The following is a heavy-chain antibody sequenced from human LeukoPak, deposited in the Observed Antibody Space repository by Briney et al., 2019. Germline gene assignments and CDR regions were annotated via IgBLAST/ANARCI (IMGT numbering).Heavy chain of an antibody. J-gene: IGHJ6*03. CDR2: FDPEDGET. D-gene: IGHD4-17*01. CDR3: ARGIGGDYGEYYMDV. V-gene: IGHV1-24*01. Sequence: ASVKVSCKVSGYTLTELSMHWVRQAPGKGLEWMGGFDPEDGETIYAQKFQGRVTITRNTSISTAYMELSSLRSEDTAVYYCARGIGGDYGEYYMDVWGKGTTVTVSS. CDR1: GYTLTELS.